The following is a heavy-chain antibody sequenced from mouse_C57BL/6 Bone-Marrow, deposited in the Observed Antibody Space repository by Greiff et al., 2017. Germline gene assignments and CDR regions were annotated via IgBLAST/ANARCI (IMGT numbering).Heavy chain of an antibody. D-gene: IGHD1-1*02. J-gene: IGHJ2*03. V-gene: IGHV14-4*01. CDR2: IDPEIGDT. CDR1: GFTIKDDY. CDR3: SSLDGGYFDF. Sequence: EVQLLQSGAELVRPGASVKLSCTASGFTIKDDYIHWVKQRPEQGLEWIGWIDPEIGDTDYASKFQGKATITSDTSSNTAYLQLSSLTSEDTAVSSCSSLDGGYFDFWDRGTGLTV.